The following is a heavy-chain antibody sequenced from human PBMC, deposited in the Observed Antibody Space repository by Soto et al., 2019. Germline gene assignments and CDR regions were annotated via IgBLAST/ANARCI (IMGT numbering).Heavy chain of an antibody. CDR1: GASISSGW. CDR2: TLYSGRT. CDR3: SSRVTDAPT. D-gene: IGHD3-10*01. Sequence: QVQLQESGPGLVKPSGTLSLTCAVSGASISSGWWTWVRQPPGKGLEWIGETLYSGRTNYNSSLNLRVTISIDKSKKQFSLNLSSVTAADTAVYSCSSRVTDAPTWCQGTLVTVSS. J-gene: IGHJ5*02. V-gene: IGHV4-4*02.